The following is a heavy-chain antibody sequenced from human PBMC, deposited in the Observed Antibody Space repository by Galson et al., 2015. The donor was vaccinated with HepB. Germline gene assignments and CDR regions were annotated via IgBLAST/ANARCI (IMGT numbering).Heavy chain of an antibody. CDR1: GFTFSDYY. CDR2: ISSSGSTI. Sequence: SLRLSCAASGFTFSDYYMSWIRQAPGKGLEWVSYISSSGSTIYYADSVKGRFTISRDNAKNSLYLQMNSLRAEDTAVYYCARAVKQWLRGVPYYFDYWGQGTLVTVSS. V-gene: IGHV3-11*01. D-gene: IGHD5-12*01. J-gene: IGHJ4*02. CDR3: ARAVKQWLRGVPYYFDY.